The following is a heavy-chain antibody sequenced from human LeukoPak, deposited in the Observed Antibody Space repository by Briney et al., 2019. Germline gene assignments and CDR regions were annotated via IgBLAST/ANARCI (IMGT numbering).Heavy chain of an antibody. CDR1: GVTFGRYS. CDR2: LSSSGINK. D-gene: IGHD2-15*01. Sequence: PGGSIRLACAAAGVTFGRYSMNWGRQAPGTGRERVGLLSSSGINKHYADSVRGRFITSRDNSMISLYLQMNSVGVEDTAVYYCARDHAGSGRAFDYWGQGTLVTVSS. CDR3: ARDHAGSGRAFDY. V-gene: IGHV3-30*03. J-gene: IGHJ4*02.